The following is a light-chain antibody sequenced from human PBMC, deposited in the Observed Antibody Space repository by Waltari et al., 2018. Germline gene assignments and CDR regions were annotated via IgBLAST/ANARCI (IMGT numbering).Light chain of an antibody. CDR2: GAS. CDR1: QSVKSN. CDR3: QQYNIRPPDT. Sequence: EIVMTQSPATLSVSPGERATLSCRASQSVKSNLAWYQPKPGQAPRLLIYGASTRVTGIPARFSGSGSGTEFTLTISSLQSEDSAVYFCQQYNIRPPDTFGQGTKLEIK. J-gene: IGKJ2*01. V-gene: IGKV3-15*01.